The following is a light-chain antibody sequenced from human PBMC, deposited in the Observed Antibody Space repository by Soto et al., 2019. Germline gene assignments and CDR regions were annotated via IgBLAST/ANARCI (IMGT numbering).Light chain of an antibody. CDR2: DVS. J-gene: IGLJ2*01. Sequence: LTQPASVSGSPGQSITISSTGTSSDVGGYNYVSWYQQHPGKAPKLMIYDVSNRPSGVSNRFSGSKSGNTASLTISGLQAEDEADYYCSSYTSSSTPVVFGGGTKVTVL. V-gene: IGLV2-14*01. CDR3: SSYTSSSTPVV. CDR1: SSDVGGYNY.